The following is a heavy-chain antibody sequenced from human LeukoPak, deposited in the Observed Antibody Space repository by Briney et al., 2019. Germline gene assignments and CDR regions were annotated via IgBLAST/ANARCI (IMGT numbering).Heavy chain of an antibody. D-gene: IGHD2-15*01. J-gene: IGHJ4*02. CDR2: ISGSGGST. Sequence: PGGSLRLSCAASGFTFSSYAMSWVRQAPGKGLEWVSAISGSGGSTYYADSVKGRFTISRDNSKHTLYLQMNSLRAEDTAVYYCAKEPYCSGGSCYSVFGYFDYWGQGTLVTVSS. CDR3: AKEPYCSGGSCYSVFGYFDY. CDR1: GFTFSSYA. V-gene: IGHV3-23*01.